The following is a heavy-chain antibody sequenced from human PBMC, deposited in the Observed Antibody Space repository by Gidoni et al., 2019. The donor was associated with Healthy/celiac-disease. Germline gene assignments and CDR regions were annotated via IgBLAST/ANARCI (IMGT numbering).Heavy chain of an antibody. D-gene: IGHD2-21*02. CDR1: GYTFTSYG. J-gene: IGHJ6*02. CDR2: ISAYNGNT. CDR3: ARGFNCGGDCYPSSPGSYYYYGMDV. V-gene: IGHV1-18*01. Sequence: QVQLVQSGAEVKKPGASVKVSCKASGYTFTSYGISWVRQAPGQGLEWMGWISAYNGNTNYAQKLQGRVTMTTDTSTSTAYMELRSLRSDDTAVYYCARGFNCGGDCYPSSPGSYYYYGMDVWGQGTTVTVSS.